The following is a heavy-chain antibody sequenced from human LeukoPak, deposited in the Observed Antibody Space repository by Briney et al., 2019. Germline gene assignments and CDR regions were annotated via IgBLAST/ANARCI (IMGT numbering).Heavy chain of an antibody. CDR2: VNGDGSTI. Sequence: GGSLRLSCAASGFTFSSYWMQWVRQVPGKGLVWVSRVNGDGSTISYADSVKGRLTISRDNAKNSLYLQMNSLRAEDTAVYYCARPPLRGSRYFDYWGQGTLVTVSS. CDR1: GFTFSSYW. J-gene: IGHJ4*02. V-gene: IGHV3-74*01. CDR3: ARPPLRGSRYFDY.